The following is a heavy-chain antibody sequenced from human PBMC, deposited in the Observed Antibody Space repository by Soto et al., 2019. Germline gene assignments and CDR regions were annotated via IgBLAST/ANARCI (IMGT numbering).Heavy chain of an antibody. J-gene: IGHJ4*02. D-gene: IGHD6-19*01. CDR3: ARVYSSGWYFGY. V-gene: IGHV3-53*01. Sequence: VQLVESGGGVVQPGRSLRLSCAASGFTVSSNYMSWVRQAPGKGLEWVSVIYSGGSTYYADSVKGRFTISRDNSKNTLYLQMNSLRAEDTAVYYCARVYSSGWYFGYWGQGTLVTVSS. CDR1: GFTVSSNY. CDR2: IYSGGST.